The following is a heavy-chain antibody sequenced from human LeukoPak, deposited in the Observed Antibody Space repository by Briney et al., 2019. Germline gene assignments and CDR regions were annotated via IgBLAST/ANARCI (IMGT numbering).Heavy chain of an antibody. D-gene: IGHD3-22*01. J-gene: IGHJ4*02. CDR2: INSDGSFT. V-gene: IGHV3-74*01. CDR1: GFTFSTYW. Sequence: GGSLRLSCAASGFTFSTYWMRWVRQAPGKGLMCVSRINSDGSFTIYADSVKGRFTISRDNAKNTLYLQMNSLRAEDTAVYFCARGLPYDSSGYYPFDYWGQGTLVTVSS. CDR3: ARGLPYDSSGYYPFDY.